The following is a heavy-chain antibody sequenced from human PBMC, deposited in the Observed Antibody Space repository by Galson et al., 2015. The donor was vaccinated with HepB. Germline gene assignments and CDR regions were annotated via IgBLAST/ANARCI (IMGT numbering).Heavy chain of an antibody. CDR1: GDSVSSNSAA. D-gene: IGHD2-2*02. CDR2: TYYRSKWYN. V-gene: IGHV6-1*01. CDR3: ARDSLDCSSTSCYKGGAGV. Sequence: CAISGDSVSSNSAAWNWIRQSPSRGLEWLGRTYYRSKWYNDYAVSVKSRITINPDTSKNQFSLQLNSVTPEDTAVYYCARDSLDCSSTSCYKGGAGVWGQGTLVTVSS. J-gene: IGHJ4*02.